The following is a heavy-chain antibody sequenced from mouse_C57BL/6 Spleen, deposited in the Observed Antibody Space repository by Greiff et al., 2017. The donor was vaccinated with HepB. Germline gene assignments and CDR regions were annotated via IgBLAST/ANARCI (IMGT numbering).Heavy chain of an antibody. V-gene: IGHV3-6*01. D-gene: IGHD1-1*01. Sequence: EVKLVESGPGLVKPSQSLSLTCSVTGYSITSGYYWNWIRQFPGNKLEWMGYISYDGSNNYNPSLKNRISITRDTSKNQFFLKLNSVTTEDTATYYCAGYYGSWAMDYWGQGTSVTVSS. CDR3: AGYYGSWAMDY. CDR1: GYSITSGYY. J-gene: IGHJ4*01. CDR2: ISYDGSN.